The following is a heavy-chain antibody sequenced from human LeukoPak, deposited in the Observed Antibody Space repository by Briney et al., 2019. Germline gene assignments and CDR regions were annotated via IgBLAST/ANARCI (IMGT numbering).Heavy chain of an antibody. D-gene: IGHD2-15*01. CDR1: GYTFTSYD. CDR3: AREGYCSGGSCYTSGDYYYGMDV. CDR2: MNPNSGNT. Sequence: GASVKVSCKASGYTFTSYDINWARLATGQGLEWMGWMNPNSGNTGYAQKFQGRVTMTRNTSISTAYMELSSLRSEDTAVYYCAREGYCSGGSCYTSGDYYYGMDVWGQGTTVTVSS. V-gene: IGHV1-8*01. J-gene: IGHJ6*02.